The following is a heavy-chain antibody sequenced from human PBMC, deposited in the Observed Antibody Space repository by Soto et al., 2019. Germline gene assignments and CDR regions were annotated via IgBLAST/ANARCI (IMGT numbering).Heavy chain of an antibody. J-gene: IGHJ6*02. D-gene: IGHD3-22*01. CDR2: IYPGGSDT. V-gene: IGHV5-51*01. CDR1: GYSFTSYW. CDR3: ARDYYDSSGYPWSYYGMDV. Sequence: PGESLKISCKGSGYSFTSYWIGWVRQMPGKGLEWMGIIYPGGSDTRYSPSFQGQVTISADKSISTAYLQWSSLKASDTAMYYCARDYYDSSGYPWSYYGMDVWGQGTTVTVSS.